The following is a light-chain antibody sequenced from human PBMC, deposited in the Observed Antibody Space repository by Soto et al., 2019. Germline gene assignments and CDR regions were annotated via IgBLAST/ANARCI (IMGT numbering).Light chain of an antibody. CDR2: DAS. CDR1: QSVSSK. J-gene: IGKJ1*01. CDR3: QQFNNWPRT. Sequence: MTQSPSTLSGSVGDRVTITCRASQSVSSKLAWYQQKPGQAPRLLIYDASTRATGIPARFSGSGSGTEFTLTISSLQSEDFAVYYCQQFNNWPRTFGQGTKVEIK. V-gene: IGKV3-15*01.